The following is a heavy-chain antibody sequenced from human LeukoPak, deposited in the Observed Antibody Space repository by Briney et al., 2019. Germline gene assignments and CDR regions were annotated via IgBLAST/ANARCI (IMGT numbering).Heavy chain of an antibody. J-gene: IGHJ4*02. D-gene: IGHD2-15*01. CDR3: ARDRSYCSGDSCYSGVDY. V-gene: IGHV3-53*01. Sequence: PGGSLRLSCAASGLTVSSNYMTWVRQAPGKGLEWVSVIYSGGSQYYADSVKGRFSISRDNSKNTVYLQMNGLRAEDTAVYYCARDRSYCSGDSCYSGVDYWGQGTLVTVSS. CDR2: IYSGGSQ. CDR1: GLTVSSNY.